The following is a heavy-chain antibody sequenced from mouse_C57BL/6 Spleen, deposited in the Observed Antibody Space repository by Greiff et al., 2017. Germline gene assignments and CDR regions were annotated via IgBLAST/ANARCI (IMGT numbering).Heavy chain of an antibody. Sequence: QVQLQQPGAELVRPGSSVKLSCKASGYTFTSYWMHWVKQRPIQGLEWIGNIDPSDSETHYNQKFKDKATLTVDKSSSTAYMQLSSLTSEDSAVYYCARQVLRYYYAMDYWGQGTSVTVSS. CDR3: ARQVLRYYYAMDY. CDR1: GYTFTSYW. J-gene: IGHJ4*01. V-gene: IGHV1-52*01. D-gene: IGHD1-1*01. CDR2: IDPSDSET.